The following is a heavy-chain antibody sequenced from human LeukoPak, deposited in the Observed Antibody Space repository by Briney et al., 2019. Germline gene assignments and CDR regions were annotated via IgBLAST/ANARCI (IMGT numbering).Heavy chain of an antibody. Sequence: SETLSLTCAVYGGSFSGYYWSWIRQPPGKGLEWIGEINHSGSTNYNPSLKSRVTISVDTSKNQFSLKLSSVTAADTAVYYRASAPAAITYYYYYMDVWGKGTTVTVSS. CDR1: GGSFSGYY. CDR2: INHSGST. V-gene: IGHV4-34*01. CDR3: ASAPAAITYYYYYMDV. J-gene: IGHJ6*03. D-gene: IGHD2-2*02.